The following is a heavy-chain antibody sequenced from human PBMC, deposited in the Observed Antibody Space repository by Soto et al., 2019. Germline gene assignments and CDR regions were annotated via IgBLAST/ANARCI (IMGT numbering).Heavy chain of an antibody. CDR1: GFTFSSYA. CDR2: ISGSGGST. CDR3: AKEFYYDILTGYVDY. V-gene: IGHV3-23*01. Sequence: PGGSLRLSCAASGFTFSSYAMSWVRQAPGKGLEWVSAISGSGGSTYYADSVKGRFTISRDNSKNTLYLQMNSLRAEDTAVYYCAKEFYYDILTGYVDYWSQGTLVTVSS. J-gene: IGHJ4*02. D-gene: IGHD3-9*01.